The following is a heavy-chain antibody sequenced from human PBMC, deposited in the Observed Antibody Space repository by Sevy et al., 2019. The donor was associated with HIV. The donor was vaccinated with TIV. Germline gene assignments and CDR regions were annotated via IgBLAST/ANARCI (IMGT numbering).Heavy chain of an antibody. CDR2: ISYDGSNK. J-gene: IGHJ4*02. CDR3: AKGGIYSSSSDFDY. CDR1: GFTFSSYG. Sequence: GGSLRLSCAASGFTFSSYGMHWVRQAPGKGLEWVAVISYDGSNKYYADSVKGRFTISRDNSKNTLYLPMNSLRAEDTAVYYCAKGGIYSSSSDFDYWGQGTLVTVSS. V-gene: IGHV3-30*18. D-gene: IGHD6-6*01.